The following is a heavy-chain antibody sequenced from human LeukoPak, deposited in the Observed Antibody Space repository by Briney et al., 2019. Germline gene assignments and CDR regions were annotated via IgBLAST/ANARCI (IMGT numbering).Heavy chain of an antibody. Sequence: GGSLRLSCAASGFDFSSNWMHWVRHAPGQGLVWVSRIKGDGISTNYADSVKGRFTISRDIAKNTLYLQMNSLRAEDTGVYYCVKDRAGHWTFDYWGQGTLVTVTS. CDR3: VKDRAGHWTFDY. D-gene: IGHD1-1*01. V-gene: IGHV3-74*01. CDR1: GFDFSSNW. CDR2: IKGDGIST. J-gene: IGHJ4*02.